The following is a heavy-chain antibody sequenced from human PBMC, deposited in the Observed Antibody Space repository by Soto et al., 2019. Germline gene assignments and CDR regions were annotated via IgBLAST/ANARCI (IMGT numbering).Heavy chain of an antibody. CDR1: GGTFSSYT. D-gene: IGHD3-22*01. V-gene: IGHV1-69*02. Sequence: QVQLVQSGAEVKKPGSSVKVSCKASGGTFSSYTISWVRQAPGQGLEWMGRIIPILGIANYAQKFQGRVTITADKSTSTAYMELSSLRSEDTAVYYCARGENIPMIVVVMDHWGQGTLVTVSS. J-gene: IGHJ4*02. CDR3: ARGENIPMIVVVMDH. CDR2: IIPILGIA.